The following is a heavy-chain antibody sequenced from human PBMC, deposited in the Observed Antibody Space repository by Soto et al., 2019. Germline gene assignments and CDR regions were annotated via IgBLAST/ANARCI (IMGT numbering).Heavy chain of an antibody. CDR3: ARDPPYSGYDFGNYAFDI. D-gene: IGHD5-12*01. CDR1: GFTFSSYG. CDR2: ISYDGSNK. J-gene: IGHJ3*02. V-gene: IGHV3-30*03. Sequence: GGSLRLSCAASGFTFSSYGMHWVRQAPGKGLEWVAVISYDGSNKYYADSVKGRFTISRDNSKNTLYLQMNSLRAEDTAVYYCARDPPYSGYDFGNYAFDIWGQGTMVTVSS.